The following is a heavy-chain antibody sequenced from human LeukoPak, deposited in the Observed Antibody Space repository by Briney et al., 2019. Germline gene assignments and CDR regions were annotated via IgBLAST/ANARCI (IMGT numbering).Heavy chain of an antibody. CDR1: GGTFSSYA. Sequence: GASVKVSCKASGGTFSSYAISWVRQAPGQGLEWMGGIIPIFGTANYAQKFQGRVTITTDESTSTAYMELSSLRSEDTAAYYCASPLLDHYYDSSGPFFYWGQGTLVTVSS. J-gene: IGHJ4*02. CDR2: IIPIFGTA. V-gene: IGHV1-69*05. D-gene: IGHD3-22*01. CDR3: ASPLLDHYYDSSGPFFY.